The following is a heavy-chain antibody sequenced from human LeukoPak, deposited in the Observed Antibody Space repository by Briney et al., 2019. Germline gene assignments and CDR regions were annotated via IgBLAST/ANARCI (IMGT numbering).Heavy chain of an antibody. Sequence: SETLSLTCTVAGGTISSYYWSWIRQPPGKGLEWSGYIYYSGSTNYNPSLKSRVTISVDPSRRQFSLKLSSVTAADTAVYYCARYNSGWSYYFDYWGQGRLVTVSS. V-gene: IGHV4-59*01. CDR3: ARYNSGWSYYFDY. CDR2: IYYSGST. J-gene: IGHJ4*02. D-gene: IGHD6-19*01. CDR1: GGTISSYY.